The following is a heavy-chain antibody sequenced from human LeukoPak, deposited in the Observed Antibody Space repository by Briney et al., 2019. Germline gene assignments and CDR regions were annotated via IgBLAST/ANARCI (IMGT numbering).Heavy chain of an antibody. V-gene: IGHV4-59*12. CDR3: ARNYYNNGYPAFCY. D-gene: IGHD3-22*01. Sequence: PSETLSLTCTVSGGSISSYYWSWIRQSPGKGLEWIGHIYSSGSTNYNPSLKSRVTISIDTSKNQFSLKLSSVTAADTALYYCARNYYNNGYPAFCYWGRGTLVPVSS. CDR1: GGSISSYY. CDR2: IYSSGST. J-gene: IGHJ4*02.